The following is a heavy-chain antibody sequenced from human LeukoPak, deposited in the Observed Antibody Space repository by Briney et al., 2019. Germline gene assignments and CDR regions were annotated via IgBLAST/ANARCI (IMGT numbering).Heavy chain of an antibody. V-gene: IGHV3-30*03. CDR1: GFTFSSYG. CDR3: ATGFLKGDYYYGMDV. Sequence: GGSLRLSCAASGFTFSSYGMHWVRQAPGKGLEWVAVISYDGSNKYYADSVKGRSTISRDNSKNTLYLQMNSLRAEDTAVYYCATGFLKGDYYYGMDVWGLGTTITVSS. CDR2: ISYDGSNK. J-gene: IGHJ6*02. D-gene: IGHD2/OR15-2a*01.